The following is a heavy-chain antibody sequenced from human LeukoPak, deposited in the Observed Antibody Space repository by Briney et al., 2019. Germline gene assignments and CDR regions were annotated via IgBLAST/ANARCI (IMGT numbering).Heavy chain of an antibody. CDR2: IHNSRST. CDR3: SRCAVGSTPHVAFDI. CDR1: GGSIRNYY. V-gene: IGHV4-4*07. Sequence: PSETLSLTCTVSGGSIRNYYWNWIRQSTGKGLELIGRIHNSRSTNSNPSLKTRATMSVNTSKNQFSLRLSSVTAADTAVYYCSRCAVGSTPHVAFDIWREGTMVSVSS. J-gene: IGHJ3*02. D-gene: IGHD2-15*01.